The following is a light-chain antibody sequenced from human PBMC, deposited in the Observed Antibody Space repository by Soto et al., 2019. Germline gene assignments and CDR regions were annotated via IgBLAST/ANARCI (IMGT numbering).Light chain of an antibody. CDR2: LEGTGSY. Sequence: QSVLTQSSSASASLGSSVKLTCTLSSGNSSYIIAWHQQQPGKAPRYLMKLEGTGSYNKGSGVPDRFSGSSSGADRYLTISNLQFEDEADYYCETWDRNTVVFGGGTKLTVL. J-gene: IGLJ2*01. V-gene: IGLV4-60*02. CDR3: ETWDRNTVV. CDR1: SGNSSYI.